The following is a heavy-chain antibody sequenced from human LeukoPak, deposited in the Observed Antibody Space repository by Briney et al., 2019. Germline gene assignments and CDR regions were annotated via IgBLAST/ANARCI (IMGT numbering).Heavy chain of an antibody. D-gene: IGHD6-19*01. V-gene: IGHV4-61*01. CDR2: IYYSGST. Sequence: SETLSLTCTVSGYSISSGYYWGWIRQPPGKGLEWIGYIYYSGSTNYNPSLKSRVTISVDTSKNQFSLKLSSVTAADTAVYYCARFSSGWHDAFDIWGQGTMVTVSS. CDR3: ARFSSGWHDAFDI. J-gene: IGHJ3*02. CDR1: GYSISSGYY.